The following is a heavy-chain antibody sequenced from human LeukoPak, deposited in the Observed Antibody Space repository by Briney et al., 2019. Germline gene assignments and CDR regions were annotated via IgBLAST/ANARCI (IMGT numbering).Heavy chain of an antibody. V-gene: IGHV3-21*01. Sequence: KAGGSLRLSCAASGFTFSSYSMNWVRQAPGKGLEWVSSISSSSSCIYYADSVKGRFTISRDNAKNSLYLQMNSLRAEDTAVYYCSSYLQQNYDSWSGYYGRGGYYFDYWGQGTLVTVSS. D-gene: IGHD3-3*01. CDR3: SSYLQQNYDSWSGYYGRGGYYFDY. CDR2: ISSSSSCI. J-gene: IGHJ4*02. CDR1: GFTFSSYS.